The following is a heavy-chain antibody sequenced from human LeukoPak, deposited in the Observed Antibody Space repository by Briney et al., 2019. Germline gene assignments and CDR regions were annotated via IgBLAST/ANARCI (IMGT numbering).Heavy chain of an antibody. D-gene: IGHD5-18*01. Sequence: PGGSLRLSCAASGFTFSSYGMRWVRQAPGKGLEWVAVIRYDGSNKYYADSVKGRFTISRDNSKNTLYLQMNSLRAEDTAVYYCAREIQTAMVTNYYYGMDVWGQGTTVTVSS. CDR3: AREIQTAMVTNYYYGMDV. CDR1: GFTFSSYG. CDR2: IRYDGSNK. J-gene: IGHJ6*02. V-gene: IGHV3-33*01.